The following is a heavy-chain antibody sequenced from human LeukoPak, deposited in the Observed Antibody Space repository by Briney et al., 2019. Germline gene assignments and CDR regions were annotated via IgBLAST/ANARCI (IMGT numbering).Heavy chain of an antibody. CDR3: AKDINSGYDTFDY. V-gene: IGHV3-9*01. CDR1: GFTFDDYA. Sequence: TGGSLRLSCAASGFTFDDYAMHWVRQAPGKGLEWVSGISWNSGSIGYADSVKGRFTISRDNAKNSLYLQMNSLRAEDAALYCCAKDINSGYDTFDYWGQGTLGTVSS. D-gene: IGHD5-12*01. CDR2: ISWNSGSI. J-gene: IGHJ4*02.